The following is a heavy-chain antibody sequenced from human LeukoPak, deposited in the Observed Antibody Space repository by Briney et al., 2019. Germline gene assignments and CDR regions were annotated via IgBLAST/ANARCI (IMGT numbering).Heavy chain of an antibody. J-gene: IGHJ4*02. CDR2: IYTSGST. CDR1: GGSISSSSYY. Sequence: SETLSLTCTLSGGSISSSSYYWGWIRQPAGKRLEWIGRIYTSGSTNYNPSLKSRVTISVDTSKNQFSLKLSSVTAADTAVYYCARMVVTAEYFDYWGQGTLVTVSS. CDR3: ARMVVTAEYFDY. V-gene: IGHV4-61*02. D-gene: IGHD2-21*02.